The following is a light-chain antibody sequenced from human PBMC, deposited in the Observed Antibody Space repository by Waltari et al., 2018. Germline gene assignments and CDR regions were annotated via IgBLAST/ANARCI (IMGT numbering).Light chain of an antibody. CDR2: KAS. CDR3: QRYDDYPPT. Sequence: DIKMTQSPSTLSASVGDSVTITCRASQSISHWLAWYQQKPGKAPKLLISKASSLEKEVPSRFSGSGSGTEFTLTITNLQPDDFATFYCQRYDDYPPTFGGGTKVEIK. J-gene: IGKJ4*01. CDR1: QSISHW. V-gene: IGKV1-5*03.